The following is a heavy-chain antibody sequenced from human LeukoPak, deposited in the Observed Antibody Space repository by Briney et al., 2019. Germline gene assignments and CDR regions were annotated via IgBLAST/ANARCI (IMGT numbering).Heavy chain of an antibody. V-gene: IGHV4-59*07. CDR1: GGSLYSYY. CDR3: ASFNFNWYFDL. D-gene: IGHD3-3*01. Sequence: SDTLSLTCTVSGGSLYSYYWSWIRQPPGKGLEWIGYIYYSGSNNYNRSLKSRVTISVDTSKNQFSLKLSSVAAADTAMYYCASFNFNWYFDLWGRGTLVSVSS. J-gene: IGHJ2*01. CDR2: IYYSGSN.